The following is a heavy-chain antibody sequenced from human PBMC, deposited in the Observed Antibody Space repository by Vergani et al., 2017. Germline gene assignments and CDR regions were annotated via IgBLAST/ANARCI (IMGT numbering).Heavy chain of an antibody. D-gene: IGHD6-13*01. Sequence: QVQLVQSGAEVKKPGASVKVSCKASGYTFTGYYMHWVRQAPGQGLEWMGWINPNSGGTNYPQKFQGRVTMTRDTSISTAYMELSRLRSDDTAVYYCARVPGYSSSWSYNEWGQGTLVTVSS. V-gene: IGHV1-2*02. CDR3: ARVPGYSSSWSYNE. CDR1: GYTFTGYY. J-gene: IGHJ4*02. CDR2: INPNSGGT.